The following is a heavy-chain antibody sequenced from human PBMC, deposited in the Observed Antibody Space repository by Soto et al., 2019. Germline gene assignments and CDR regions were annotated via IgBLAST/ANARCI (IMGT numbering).Heavy chain of an antibody. V-gene: IGHV4-38-2*02. D-gene: IGHD2-15*01. J-gene: IGHJ5*02. CDR1: GYSISSGYH. CDR3: ARQDRVVAEGRWFDP. CDR2: VHYSGNT. Sequence: ETLSLTCTVSGYSISSGYHWPWIRQPPGKGLEWLGSVHYSGNTYYNPSLKSRLTISVDKSKNQFSLNLSSVTAADTAVYYCARQDRVVAEGRWFDPWGQGTLVTVSS.